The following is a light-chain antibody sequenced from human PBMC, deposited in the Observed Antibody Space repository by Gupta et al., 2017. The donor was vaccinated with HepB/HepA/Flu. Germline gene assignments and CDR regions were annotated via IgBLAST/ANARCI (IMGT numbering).Light chain of an antibody. Sequence: DIQLTQSPFTLSASVGDTVTITCRASQRISTWLAWYQQKPGKAPKVLIFQASTLQSGVPSRFSGSGTGTEFTLTISSLQPDYFATYYCQHYNSYPWTFGQGTKVEIK. J-gene: IGKJ1*01. CDR3: QHYNSYPWT. CDR2: QAS. V-gene: IGKV1-5*03. CDR1: QRISTW.